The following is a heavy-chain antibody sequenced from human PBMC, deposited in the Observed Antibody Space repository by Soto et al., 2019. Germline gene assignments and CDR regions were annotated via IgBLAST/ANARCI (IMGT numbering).Heavy chain of an antibody. CDR1: GGSISSGGYY. J-gene: IGHJ6*02. V-gene: IGHV4-61*08. CDR3: ARTSMKIGLWFGELPLDYYYGMDV. D-gene: IGHD3-10*01. Sequence: SETLSLTCTVSGGSISSGGYYWSWIRQHPGKGLEWIGYIYYSGSTNYNPSLKSRVTISVDTSKNQFSLKLSSVTAADTAVYYCARTSMKIGLWFGELPLDYYYGMDVWGQGTTVTVSS. CDR2: IYYSGST.